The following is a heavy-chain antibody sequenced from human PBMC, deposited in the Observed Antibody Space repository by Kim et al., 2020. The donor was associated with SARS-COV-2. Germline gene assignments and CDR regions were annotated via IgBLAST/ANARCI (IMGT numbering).Heavy chain of an antibody. D-gene: IGHD3-3*01. CDR2: INPNSGGA. J-gene: IGHJ4*02. Sequence: ASVKVSCKASGYTFTGPYIHWVRQAPGQGLEWMGRINPNSGGANYAQKFQGRVTVTRDTSISTVYMELNTLTSDDTAVYYCARELTWSTGYWGQGTLVTVSS. CDR1: GYTFTGPY. V-gene: IGHV1-2*06. CDR3: ARELTWSTGY.